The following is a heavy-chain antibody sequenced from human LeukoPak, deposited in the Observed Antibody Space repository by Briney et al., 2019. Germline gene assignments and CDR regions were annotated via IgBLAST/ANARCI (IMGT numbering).Heavy chain of an antibody. CDR2: FYHSGST. J-gene: IGHJ4*02. CDR3: ASGVGTGPIDY. V-gene: IGHV4-38-2*01. Sequence: SETLSLTCAVSAYSINIGYYWGWIRQPPGKGLEWIVSFYHSGSTYYNSSLKSRVTLSVDTSKNQFSLKMSSVTAADTAMYYCASGVGTGPIDYWGQGTLVTVSS. D-gene: IGHD1/OR15-1a*01. CDR1: AYSINIGYY.